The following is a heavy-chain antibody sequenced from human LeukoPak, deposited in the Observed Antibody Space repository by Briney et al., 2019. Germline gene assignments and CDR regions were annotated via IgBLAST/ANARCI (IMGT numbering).Heavy chain of an antibody. J-gene: IGHJ4*02. CDR2: ISSSSSYI. CDR3: ARQYDTPDLAFDY. CDR1: GFTFSSYS. D-gene: IGHD3-3*01. Sequence: GGSLRLSCAASGFTFSSYSMTWVRQAPGKGLEWVSSISSSSSYIYYADSVKGRFTISRDNAKNSLYLQMNSLRAEDTAVYYCARQYDTPDLAFDYWGQGTLVTVSS. V-gene: IGHV3-21*01.